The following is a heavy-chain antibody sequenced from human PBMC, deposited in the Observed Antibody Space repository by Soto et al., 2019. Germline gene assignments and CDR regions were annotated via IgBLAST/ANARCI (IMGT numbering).Heavy chain of an antibody. CDR1: GYTFTSYY. D-gene: IGHD3-10*01. Sequence: QVQLVQSGAEVKKPGASVKVSCKASGYTFTSYYMHWVRQAPGQGLEWMGIINPSGGSTSYAQKFQGRVTMTRDTSTSTVYMELSSLRSEDTAAYYCARGATMVRGVIIRVDWFHPWGQGTLVTVSS. V-gene: IGHV1-46*01. J-gene: IGHJ5*02. CDR3: ARGATMVRGVIIRVDWFHP. CDR2: INPSGGST.